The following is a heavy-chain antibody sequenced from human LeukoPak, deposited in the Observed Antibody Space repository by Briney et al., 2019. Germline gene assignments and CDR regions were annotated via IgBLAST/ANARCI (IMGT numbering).Heavy chain of an antibody. D-gene: IGHD2-15*01. Sequence: SETLSLTCAVYDGSFSGYYWSWIRQPPGKGLEWIGEINHSGSTNYNPSLKSRVTISLDTSKSQFSLKLSSVTAADTAVYYCARVSFFRWAATRPSYYYYYMDVWGKGTTVTISS. CDR2: INHSGST. J-gene: IGHJ6*03. V-gene: IGHV4-34*01. CDR1: DGSFSGYY. CDR3: ARVSFFRWAATRPSYYYYYMDV.